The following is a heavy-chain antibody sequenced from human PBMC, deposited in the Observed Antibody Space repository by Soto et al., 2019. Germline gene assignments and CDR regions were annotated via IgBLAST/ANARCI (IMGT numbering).Heavy chain of an antibody. Sequence: GASVKVSCKASGFTFTSSAVQWVRQARGQRLEWIGWIVVGSGNTNYAQKFQERVTITRDMSTSTAYMELSSLRSEDTAVYYCARGVREFEYLSPQGYWGQGTLVTVSS. CDR2: IVVGSGNT. J-gene: IGHJ4*02. CDR1: GFTFTSSA. V-gene: IGHV1-58*01. D-gene: IGHD3-16*02. CDR3: ARGVREFEYLSPQGY.